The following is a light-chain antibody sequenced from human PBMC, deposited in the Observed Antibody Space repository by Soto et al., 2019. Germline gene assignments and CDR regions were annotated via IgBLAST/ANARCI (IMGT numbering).Light chain of an antibody. CDR1: SSDIGGYTY. Sequence: QSALTQPASVSGSPGQWITISCTGTSSDIGGYTYVSWYQQHPGKAPKLMIFDVTNRPSGVSNRFSGSKSGNTASLTISGLQADDEADYYCSSYTVSSTYVFGTGTKVTVL. V-gene: IGLV2-14*01. J-gene: IGLJ1*01. CDR2: DVT. CDR3: SSYTVSSTYV.